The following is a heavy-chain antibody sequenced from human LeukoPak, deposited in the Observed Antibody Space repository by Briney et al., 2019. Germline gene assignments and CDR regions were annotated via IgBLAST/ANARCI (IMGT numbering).Heavy chain of an antibody. Sequence: SVKVSCKASGGTFSSYAISWVRQAPGQGLEWMGGIIPIFGTANYAQKFQGRVTITADKSTSTAYMELSSLRSEDTAVYYCARITDYYDSSGYYYGILGAFDIWGQGTMVTVSS. CDR3: ARITDYYDSSGYYYGILGAFDI. J-gene: IGHJ3*02. CDR1: GGTFSSYA. D-gene: IGHD3-22*01. CDR2: IIPIFGTA. V-gene: IGHV1-69*06.